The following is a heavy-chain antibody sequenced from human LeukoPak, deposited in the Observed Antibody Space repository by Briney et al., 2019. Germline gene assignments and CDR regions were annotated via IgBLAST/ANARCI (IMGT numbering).Heavy chain of an antibody. Sequence: GGSLRLSCAASGFTVSSNYMSWVRQAPGKGLEWVSVIYIGGSTYYADSVKGRFTISRDNSKNTLYLQMNSLRAEDMAVYYCARARGDSNYEWNYYYYYMDVWGKGTTVTVSS. CDR3: ARARGDSNYEWNYYYYYMDV. CDR2: IYIGGST. V-gene: IGHV3-53*01. CDR1: GFTVSSNY. J-gene: IGHJ6*03. D-gene: IGHD4-11*01.